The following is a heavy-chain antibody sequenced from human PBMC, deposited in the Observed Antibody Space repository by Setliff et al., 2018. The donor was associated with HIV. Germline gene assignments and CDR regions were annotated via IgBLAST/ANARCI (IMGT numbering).Heavy chain of an antibody. CDR3: ASGSGYLGY. D-gene: IGHD3-22*01. CDR1: GGTFSSYT. J-gene: IGHJ4*02. V-gene: IGHV1-69*02. Sequence: ASVKVSCKASGGTFSSYTISWVRQAPGQGLEWMGRIIPILGIANYAQKFQGRVTMTRDTSTSTVYMELRSLRSEDSAVYYCASGSGYLGYWGQGTLVTVSS. CDR2: IIPILGIA.